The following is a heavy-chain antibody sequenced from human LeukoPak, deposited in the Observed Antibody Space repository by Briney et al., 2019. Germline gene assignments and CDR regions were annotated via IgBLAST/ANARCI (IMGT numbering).Heavy chain of an antibody. CDR3: ARGPILLWFGESPHNYYYMDV. J-gene: IGHJ6*03. V-gene: IGHV1-69*01. CDR2: IIPIFGTA. Sequence: SVKVSCKASGGTFSSYAISWVRQAPGQGLEWMGGIIPIFGTANYAQKFQGRVTITADESTSTAYMELSSLRSEDTAVYYCARGPILLWFGESPHNYYYMDVWGKGTTVTVSS. D-gene: IGHD3-10*01. CDR1: GGTFSSYA.